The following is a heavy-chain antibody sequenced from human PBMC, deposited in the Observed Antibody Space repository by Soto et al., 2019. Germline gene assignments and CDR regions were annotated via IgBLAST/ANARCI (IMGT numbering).Heavy chain of an antibody. CDR3: TRKRFGMDV. CDR2: IKEDGSEK. V-gene: IGHV3-7*03. J-gene: IGHJ6*02. CDR1: GFTFSNSW. Sequence: EVQLVESGGGLVQPGESLRLSCAASGFTFSNSWMSWVRQAPGKGLEWVANIKEDGSEKDYVDPVKGRFTITRDNAKNSLYLQTNNLRAEDTAVYFCTRKRFGMDVWGQGTTVTVSS.